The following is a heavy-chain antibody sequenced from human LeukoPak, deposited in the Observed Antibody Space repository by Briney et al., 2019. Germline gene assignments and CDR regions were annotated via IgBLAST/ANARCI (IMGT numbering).Heavy chain of an antibody. CDR2: INPSGGST. V-gene: IGHV1-46*01. Sequence: ASVKVSCKASGYTFTSYDINWVRQAPGQGLEWMGIINPSGGSTSYAQKFQGRVTMTRDTSTSTVYMELSSLRSEDTAVYYCARDSRWIQLWFMEYWGQGTLVTVSS. D-gene: IGHD5-18*01. CDR3: ARDSRWIQLWFMEY. J-gene: IGHJ4*02. CDR1: GYTFTSYD.